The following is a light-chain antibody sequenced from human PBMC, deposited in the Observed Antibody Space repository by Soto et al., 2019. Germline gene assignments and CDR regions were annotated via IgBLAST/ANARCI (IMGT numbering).Light chain of an antibody. J-gene: IGKJ4*01. CDR1: QSISTW. V-gene: IGKV1-5*03. CDR3: QQYNTYPLT. CDR2: KAS. Sequence: DIQMTQSPSTLSASVGDRVTITCRASQSISTWLARYQQKPGKAPKLLIYKASNLEGGVPSRFSGSGSGTEFTITISSLQADDFATYYCQQYNTYPLTFGGGTTVEIK.